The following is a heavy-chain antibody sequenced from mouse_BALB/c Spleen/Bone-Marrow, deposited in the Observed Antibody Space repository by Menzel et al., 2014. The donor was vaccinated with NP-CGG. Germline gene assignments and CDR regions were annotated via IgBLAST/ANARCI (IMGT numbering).Heavy chain of an antibody. CDR3: TRCDLTTRAFAY. Sequence: QVHVKQSGAELVRPGASVKLSCKASGYSFTSYWMNWVKQRPGQGLEWIGMIHLSDSESRLNQKFKDKATLTVDKSSSTAYKQLSSPTSEDSAVYYCTRCDLTTRAFAYWGQGTLVTVSA. J-gene: IGHJ3*01. V-gene: IGHV1-61*01. CDR2: IHLSDSES. CDR1: GYSFTSYW. D-gene: IGHD3-3*01.